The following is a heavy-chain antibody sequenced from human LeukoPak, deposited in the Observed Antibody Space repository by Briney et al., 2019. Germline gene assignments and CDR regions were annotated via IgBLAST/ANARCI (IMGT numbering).Heavy chain of an antibody. CDR3: GRDRSAAPADY. V-gene: IGHV4-38-2*02. Sequence: PSETLSLTCSVSGYSISSDYYWGWIRQPPGKGLEWIGVIDHSGSTHYNPSLKSRVAISVDTSKNQFSLKLNSVTAADTAVYYCGRDRSAAPADYWGQGTLVTVSS. J-gene: IGHJ4*02. CDR1: GYSISSDYY. CDR2: IDHSGST. D-gene: IGHD6-13*01.